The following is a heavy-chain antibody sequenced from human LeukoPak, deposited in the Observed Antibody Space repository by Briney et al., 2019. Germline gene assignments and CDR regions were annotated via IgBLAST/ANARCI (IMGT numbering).Heavy chain of an antibody. CDR1: GFTFNRFY. Sequence: GGSLRLSCSASGFTFNRFYLHWVRQAPGKGLEFVSHISSNGATTYYADSVKGRFTISRDNSKNTLYLQMNSLRAEDTAVYYCAKEGMATINFDYWGQGTLVTVSS. CDR3: AKEGMATINFDY. D-gene: IGHD5-24*01. CDR2: ISSNGATT. J-gene: IGHJ4*02. V-gene: IGHV3-64*04.